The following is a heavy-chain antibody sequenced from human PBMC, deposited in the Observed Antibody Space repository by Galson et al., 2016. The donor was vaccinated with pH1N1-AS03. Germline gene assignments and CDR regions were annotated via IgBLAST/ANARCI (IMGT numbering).Heavy chain of an antibody. D-gene: IGHD3-10*01. Sequence: PALVKPTQTLTLTCTFSGFSFSTSGVGVGWIRQPPGKALEWLALIYWDDDKRYSPSLTSRLTITKDTSKNQVVLTMTNMDPVDTATYYCVHRHGYYSSGSYGEVDPWGQGMLVTVSS. CDR3: VHRHGYYSSGSYGEVDP. CDR1: GFSFSTSGVG. J-gene: IGHJ5*02. CDR2: IYWDDDK. V-gene: IGHV2-5*02.